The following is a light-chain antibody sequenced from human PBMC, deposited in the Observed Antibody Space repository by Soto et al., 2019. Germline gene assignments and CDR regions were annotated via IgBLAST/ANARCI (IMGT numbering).Light chain of an antibody. V-gene: IGKV3-15*01. CDR2: DAS. J-gene: IGKJ1*01. Sequence: EIVLTQSPGTLSLSPGYRATPSFTASQSVSSSYLAWYQQKPGQAIRLIIYDASTRATGITARFSGSGSGTDFTLTIRSLQSQDFAVYYCQQCNKWHRTLGHGTELDIK. CDR1: QSVSSSY. CDR3: QQCNKWHRT.